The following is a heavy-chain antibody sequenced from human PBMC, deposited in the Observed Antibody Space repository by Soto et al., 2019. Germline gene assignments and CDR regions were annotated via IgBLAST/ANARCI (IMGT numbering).Heavy chain of an antibody. Sequence: VQLLESGGGLVQPGGAPRPSWGASGFTFSTYAMGRVRQAPGKGLGGGSTISGSGGSTYYADSVKGRFTISRDNSKNTLYLRMNSLRAEDTAVYYCAKSSSYYFDTSGYFDYWGQGTLVTVSS. CDR3: AKSSSYYFDTSGYFDY. J-gene: IGHJ4*02. D-gene: IGHD3-22*01. V-gene: IGHV3-23*01. CDR2: ISGSGGST. CDR1: GFTFSTYA.